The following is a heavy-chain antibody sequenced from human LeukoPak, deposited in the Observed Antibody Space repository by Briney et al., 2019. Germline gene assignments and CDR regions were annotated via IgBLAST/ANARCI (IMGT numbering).Heavy chain of an antibody. CDR1: GFTFSSYA. J-gene: IGHJ3*02. CDR3: ARDRGYSYAENAFDI. D-gene: IGHD5-18*01. Sequence: GGSLRLSCAASGFTFSSYAMHWVRQAPGKGLEWVAVISYDGSNKYYADSVKGRLTISRDNSKNTLYLQMNSLRAEDTAVYYCARDRGYSYAENAFDIWGQGTMVTVSS. CDR2: ISYDGSNK. V-gene: IGHV3-30*01.